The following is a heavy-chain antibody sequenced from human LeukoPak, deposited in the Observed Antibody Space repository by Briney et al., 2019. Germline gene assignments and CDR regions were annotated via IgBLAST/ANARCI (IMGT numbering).Heavy chain of an antibody. V-gene: IGHV3-30*03. Sequence: PGGSLRLSCAASGFTFSTYGIHWVRLAPGKGLEWVAVISYDGSNKYYADSVKSRFTISRDNSKNTLYLQVNSLRAEDTAVYYCASESGPYSSSWIDYWGQGTLVTVSS. CDR2: ISYDGSNK. D-gene: IGHD6-13*01. CDR3: ASESGPYSSSWIDY. J-gene: IGHJ4*02. CDR1: GFTFSTYG.